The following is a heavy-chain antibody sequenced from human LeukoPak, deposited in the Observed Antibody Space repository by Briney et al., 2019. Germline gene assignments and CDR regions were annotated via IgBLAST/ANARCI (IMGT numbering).Heavy chain of an antibody. V-gene: IGHV3-11*01. D-gene: IGHD3-9*01. J-gene: IGHJ4*02. CDR3: AREQYYDILTGSYPGLDY. CDR2: ISSSGSTI. Sequence: GGSLRLSCAASGFTFSDYYMSWIRQAPGKGQEWVSYISSSGSTIYYADSVKGRFTISRDNAKNSLYLQMNSLRAEDTAVYYCAREQYYDILTGSYPGLDYWGQGTLVTVSS. CDR1: GFTFSDYY.